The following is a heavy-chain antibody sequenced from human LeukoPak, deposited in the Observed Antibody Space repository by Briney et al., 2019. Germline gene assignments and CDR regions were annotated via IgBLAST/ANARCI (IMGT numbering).Heavy chain of an antibody. CDR2: IRSKAYGGTT. J-gene: IGHJ6*04. Sequence: GGSLRLSCTASGFTFGDYAMSWVRQAPGKGLEWVGFIRSKAYGGTTEYAASVKGRFTISRDDSKSIAYLQMNSLKTEDTAVYYCTRDPGEYYYVGGSYRFYYYYGMDVWGKGTTVTVSS. CDR3: TRDPGEYYYVGGSYRFYYYYGMDV. D-gene: IGHD3-16*02. CDR1: GFTFGDYA. V-gene: IGHV3-49*04.